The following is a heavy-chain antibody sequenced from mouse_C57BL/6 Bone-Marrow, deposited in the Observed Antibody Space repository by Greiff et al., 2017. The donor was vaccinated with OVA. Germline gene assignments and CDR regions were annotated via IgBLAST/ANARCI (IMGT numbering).Heavy chain of an antibody. J-gene: IGHJ1*03. Sequence: EVKVEESGGGLVKPGGSLKLSCAASGFTFSDYGMHWVRQAPEKGLEWVAYISSGSSTIYYADTVKGRFTISRDNAKNTLFLQMTSLRSEDTAMYYCARGGDYRYFDVWGTGTTVTVSS. CDR3: ARGGDYRYFDV. CDR1: GFTFSDYG. CDR2: ISSGSSTI. V-gene: IGHV5-17*01.